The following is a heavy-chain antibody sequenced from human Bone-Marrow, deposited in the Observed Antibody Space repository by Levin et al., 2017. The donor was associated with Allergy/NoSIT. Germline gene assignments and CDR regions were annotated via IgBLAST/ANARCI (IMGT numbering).Heavy chain of an antibody. CDR2: ISENSGTT. CDR3: AKGTRTGWMYYFEY. D-gene: IGHD3/OR15-3a*01. J-gene: IGHJ4*02. CDR1: GFAFNFYG. Sequence: SCAASGFAFNFYGMSWVRQAPGKGLEWVSFISENSGTTTYADSVKGRFTISRDNSRNTLYLQMNSLRAEDTAIYYCAKGTRTGWMYYFEYWGQGTLVPVSS. V-gene: IGHV3-23*01.